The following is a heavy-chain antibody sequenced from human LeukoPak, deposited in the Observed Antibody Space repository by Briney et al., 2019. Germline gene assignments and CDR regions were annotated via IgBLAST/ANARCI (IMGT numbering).Heavy chain of an antibody. CDR2: IIPIFGTA. V-gene: IGHV1-69*05. CDR1: GGTFSSYA. J-gene: IGHJ4*02. CDR3: ARGVGGDYADY. D-gene: IGHD4-17*01. Sequence: SVKVSCKASGGTFSSYAISWVRQAPGQGLEWMGGIIPIFGTANYAQKLQGRVTMTTDTSTSTAYMELRSLRSDDTAVYYCARGVGGDYADYWGWGTLVTVSS.